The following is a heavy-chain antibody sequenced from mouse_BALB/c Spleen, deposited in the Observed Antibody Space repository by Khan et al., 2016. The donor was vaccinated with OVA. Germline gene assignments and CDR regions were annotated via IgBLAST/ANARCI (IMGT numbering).Heavy chain of an antibody. J-gene: IGHJ3*01. D-gene: IGHD4-1*01. V-gene: IGHV1-5*01. Sequence: EVQLQQSGTVLARPGASVKMSCKASGYTFTSYWMHWVKQRPGQGLEWIGDIYPGNTDTNYNQKFKGKAKLTAVTSTSTAYMELSSLTKEDSAVYYCTRRNWDVAWFDYWGQGTLVTVSA. CDR2: IYPGNTDT. CDR3: TRRNWDVAWFDY. CDR1: GYTFTSYW.